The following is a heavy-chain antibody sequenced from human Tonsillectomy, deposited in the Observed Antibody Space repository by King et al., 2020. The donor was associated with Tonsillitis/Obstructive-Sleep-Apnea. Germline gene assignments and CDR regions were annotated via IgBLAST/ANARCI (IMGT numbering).Heavy chain of an antibody. CDR1: GFTFSNAW. V-gene: IGHV3-15*07. J-gene: IGHJ4*02. Sequence: VQLVESGGGLVKPGGSLRLSCAASGFTFSNAWMNWVRQAPGKGLEWVGRIKSKTDGGTTDYAAPVKGRFTISRDDSKNTLYLQMNSLKTEDTAVYYCTTSGQFYYDSSGYSNFDYWGQGTLVTVSS. CDR3: TTSGQFYYDSSGYSNFDY. CDR2: IKSKTDGGTT. D-gene: IGHD3-22*01.